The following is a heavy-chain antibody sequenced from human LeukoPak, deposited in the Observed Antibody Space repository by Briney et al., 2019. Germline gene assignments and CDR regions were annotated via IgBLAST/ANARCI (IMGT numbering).Heavy chain of an antibody. CDR3: ARREGGSGRVY. V-gene: IGHV4-59*01. Sequence: PSETLSLTCTVSGGSISSYYWGWIRQPPGKGLEWIGYIYYSGGTNYNPSLKSRVTISVDTSKNQFSLKLSSVTAADTAVYYCARREGGSGRVYWGQGTLVTVSS. D-gene: IGHD3-10*01. CDR2: IYYSGGT. J-gene: IGHJ4*02. CDR1: GGSISSYY.